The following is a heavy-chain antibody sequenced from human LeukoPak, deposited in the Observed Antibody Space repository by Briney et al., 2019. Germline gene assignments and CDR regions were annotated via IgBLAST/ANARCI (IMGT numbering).Heavy chain of an antibody. CDR2: IIPILGIA. Sequence: GASVKVSCEASGYTFTSYDISWVRQAPGQGLEWMGRIIPILGIANYAQKFQGRVTITADKSTSTAYMELSSLRSEDTAVYYCASGAVAGNYWGQGTLVTVSS. D-gene: IGHD6-19*01. J-gene: IGHJ4*02. CDR1: GYTFTSYD. CDR3: ASGAVAGNY. V-gene: IGHV1-69*04.